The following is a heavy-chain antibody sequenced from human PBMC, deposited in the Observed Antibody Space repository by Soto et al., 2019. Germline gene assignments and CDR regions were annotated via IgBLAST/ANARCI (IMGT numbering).Heavy chain of an antibody. CDR2: ISPNGQGI. D-gene: IGHD5-18*01. V-gene: IGHV3-23*01. J-gene: IGHJ6*02. CDR3: AKVPGPAMAYYYYYGMDV. CDR1: GFTVTSNG. Sequence: GGSLRLSCGVSGFTVTSNGVSWVRQAPGKGLEWVSAISPNGQGIWYADSVKGRFTISRDNSKNTLYLQMNSLRAEDTAVYYCAKVPGPAMAYYYYYGMDVWGQGTTVTVSS.